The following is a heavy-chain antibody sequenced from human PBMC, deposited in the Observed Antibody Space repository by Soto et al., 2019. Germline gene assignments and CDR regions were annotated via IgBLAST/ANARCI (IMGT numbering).Heavy chain of an antibody. J-gene: IGHJ4*02. CDR1: GFTFSSYG. CDR3: AREVSMDY. D-gene: IGHD3-10*01. V-gene: IGHV3-33*01. CDR2: IWYDGSNK. Sequence: QVQLVESGGGVVQPGRSLRLSCAASGFTFSSYGMHWVRQAPGKGLEWVAVIWYDGSNKDYADSVKGRFTISRDNSKNPLYLQMNSLRAEDTAVYYCAREVSMDYWGQGTLVTVSS.